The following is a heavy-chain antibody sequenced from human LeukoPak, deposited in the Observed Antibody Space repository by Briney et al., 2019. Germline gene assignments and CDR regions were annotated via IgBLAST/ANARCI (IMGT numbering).Heavy chain of an antibody. V-gene: IGHV4-59*01. J-gene: IGHJ5*02. D-gene: IGHD6-13*01. CDR2: INYSGST. CDR1: GGSISSDY. CDR3: ARIRGSTDWFDP. Sequence: SETLSLTCSVSGGSISSDYWSWIRQPPGKGLEWIGYINYSGSTNYNPSLKSRVTISVDTSKNQFSLRLRSVTAADTAVYYCARIRGSTDWFDPWVQGTLVTVSS.